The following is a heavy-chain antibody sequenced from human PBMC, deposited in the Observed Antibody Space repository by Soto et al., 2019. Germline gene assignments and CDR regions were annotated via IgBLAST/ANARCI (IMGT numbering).Heavy chain of an antibody. CDR1: GFTFSSYA. CDR3: AKDGGYSSGWYYYYGMDV. CDR2: ISGSGGST. J-gene: IGHJ6*02. D-gene: IGHD6-19*01. Sequence: LRLSCAASGFTFSSYAMSWVRQAPGKGLEWVSAISGSGGSTYYADSVKGRFTISRDNSKNTLYLQMNSLRAEDTAVYYCAKDGGYSSGWYYYYGMDVWGQGTTVTVSS. V-gene: IGHV3-23*01.